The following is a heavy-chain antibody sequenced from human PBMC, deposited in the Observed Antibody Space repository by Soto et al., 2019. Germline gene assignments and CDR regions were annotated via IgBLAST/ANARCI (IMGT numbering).Heavy chain of an antibody. CDR1: GGSISSSSYY. CDR2: IYYSGST. D-gene: IGHD6-13*01. CDR3: AREIAATMGNNWFAP. J-gene: IGHJ5*02. V-gene: IGHV4-39*02. Sequence: QLQLQESGPGLVKPSETLSLTCTVSGGSISSSSYYWGWIRQPPGTGLEWIGSIYYSGSTYYNPSLKSRVTISVDTSKNQLALKLGSVTAADTAVYYCAREIAATMGNNWFAPWGQGTLVTVSS.